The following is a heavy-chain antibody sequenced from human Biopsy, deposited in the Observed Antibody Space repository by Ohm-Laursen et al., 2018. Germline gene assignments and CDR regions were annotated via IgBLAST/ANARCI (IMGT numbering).Heavy chain of an antibody. D-gene: IGHD5-24*01. J-gene: IGHJ6*02. Sequence: SLRLSCAASGFTFSDYYMSWIRQAPGKGPEWVSYITSGGSTTDYADSVKGRFTISRDNAKSSLFLQMNSLRAEDTAVYYCARDVEGFYSYAMDVWGQGTTVTVSS. V-gene: IGHV3-11*01. CDR2: ITSGGSTT. CDR1: GFTFSDYY. CDR3: ARDVEGFYSYAMDV.